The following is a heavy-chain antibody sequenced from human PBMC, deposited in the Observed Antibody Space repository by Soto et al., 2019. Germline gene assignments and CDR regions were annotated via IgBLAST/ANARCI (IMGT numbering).Heavy chain of an antibody. CDR3: ARVRYSSGWFPFDY. D-gene: IGHD6-19*01. Sequence: GGSLRLSCAASGFTFSSYWMHWVRQAPGKGLVWVSRISSDGSSTSYADSVKGRFTISRDNAKNTLYLQMNSLRAEDTAVYYCARVRYSSGWFPFDYWGQGTLVTVSS. CDR1: GFTFSSYW. V-gene: IGHV3-74*01. J-gene: IGHJ4*02. CDR2: ISSDGSST.